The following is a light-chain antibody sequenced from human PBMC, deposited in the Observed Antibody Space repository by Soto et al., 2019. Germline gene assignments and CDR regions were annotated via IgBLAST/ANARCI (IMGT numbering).Light chain of an antibody. J-gene: IGLJ1*01. Sequence: QSALTQPPSVSGAPGQRVTISCTGSSSNIGAGYDVHWYQQLPGTAPKLLIYRNTNRPSGVPDRFSGSKSGTSASLAITGLQTEDEADYYCQSCDSSLSGSGLFGTGTKVTVL. CDR2: RNT. V-gene: IGLV1-40*01. CDR3: QSCDSSLSGSGL. CDR1: SSNIGAGYD.